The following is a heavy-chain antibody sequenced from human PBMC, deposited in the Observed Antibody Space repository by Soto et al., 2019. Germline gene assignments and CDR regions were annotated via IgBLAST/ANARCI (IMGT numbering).Heavy chain of an antibody. Sequence: QVQLQESGPGLVKPSQTLSLTCTVSGGSISSGGYYWSWIRQHPGKGREWIGYIYYSGSTYYNPYLKSRVTISVDTSKNQFSLKLSSVTAADTAVYYCARDGGDYDILTGYPLNWFDPWGQGTLVTVSS. CDR3: ARDGGDYDILTGYPLNWFDP. CDR2: IYYSGST. CDR1: GGSISSGGYY. J-gene: IGHJ5*02. V-gene: IGHV4-31*03. D-gene: IGHD3-9*01.